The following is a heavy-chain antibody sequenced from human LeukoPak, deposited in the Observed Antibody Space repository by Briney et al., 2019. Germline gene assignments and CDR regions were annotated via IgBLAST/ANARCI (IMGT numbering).Heavy chain of an antibody. J-gene: IGHJ4*02. V-gene: IGHV3-23*01. CDR1: GFTFSNYA. D-gene: IGHD2-21*01. CDR2: ISGGDNRT. Sequence: GGSLRLSCAASGFTFSNYAMNWVRQAPGKGLEWVSGISGGDNRTYYADSVKGRFTISRDRSKNTVYLQMNSLRAEDTAVYYCAKKFVGITVIAGDYFDYWGRGTLVTVSS. CDR3: AKKFVGITVIAGDYFDY.